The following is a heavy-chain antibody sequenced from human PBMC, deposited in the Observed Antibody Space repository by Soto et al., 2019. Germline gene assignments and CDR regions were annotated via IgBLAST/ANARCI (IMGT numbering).Heavy chain of an antibody. CDR3: ARDLTVVVPGSLDY. Sequence: PGGSLRLSCAASGFTFSSYAMHWVRQAPGKGLEWVAVISYDGSNKYYADSVKGRFTISRDNSKNTLYLQMNSLRAEDTAVYYCARDLTVVVPGSLDYWGQGTLVTVSS. CDR2: ISYDGSNK. CDR1: GFTFSSYA. D-gene: IGHD3-22*01. V-gene: IGHV3-30-3*01. J-gene: IGHJ4*02.